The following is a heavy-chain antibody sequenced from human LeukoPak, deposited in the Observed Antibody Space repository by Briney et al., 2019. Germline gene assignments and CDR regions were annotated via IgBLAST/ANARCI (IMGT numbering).Heavy chain of an antibody. Sequence: SETLSLTCSVSGGSISTNVYYWAWIRQPPGRGLEWIGSVFYSGSTYFNPSLESRLTIFVDTAKNHFSLRLSSVTAADTAVYYCARDPYSGNYGAYYYYYMDVWGKGTTVTISS. J-gene: IGHJ6*03. CDR1: GGSISTNVYY. CDR3: ARDPYSGNYGAYYYYYMDV. CDR2: VFYSGST. D-gene: IGHD1-26*01. V-gene: IGHV4-39*02.